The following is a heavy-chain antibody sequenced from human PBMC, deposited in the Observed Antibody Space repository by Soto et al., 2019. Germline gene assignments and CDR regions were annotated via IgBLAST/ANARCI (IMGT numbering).Heavy chain of an antibody. CDR2: ISSSSSYI. J-gene: IGHJ4*02. CDR3: ARDEDYYFDY. Sequence: EVQLVESGGGLVKPGGSPRLSCAASGFTFSSYSMNWVRQAPGKGLEWVSSISSSSSYIYYADSVKGRFTISRDNAKNSLYLQMNSLRAEDTAVYYCARDEDYYFDYWGQGTLVTVSS. V-gene: IGHV3-21*01. CDR1: GFTFSSYS.